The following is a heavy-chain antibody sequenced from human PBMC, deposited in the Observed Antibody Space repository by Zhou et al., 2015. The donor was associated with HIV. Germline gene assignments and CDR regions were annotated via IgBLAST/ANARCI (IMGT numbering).Heavy chain of an antibody. J-gene: IGHJ6*01. CDR3: ARGKLLWFGGSGHYVMDV. CDR1: GGTFSSYA. CDR2: IIPIFGTA. D-gene: IGHD3-10*01. V-gene: IGHV1-69*01. Sequence: LVQSGTEVKKPGSSVKVSCKASGGTFSSYAISWVRQAPGQGLEWMGGIIPIFGTANYAQKFQGRVTITADESTSTAYMELSSLRSDDTAVYYCARGKLLWFGGSGHYVMDVWGQGTTVTVSS.